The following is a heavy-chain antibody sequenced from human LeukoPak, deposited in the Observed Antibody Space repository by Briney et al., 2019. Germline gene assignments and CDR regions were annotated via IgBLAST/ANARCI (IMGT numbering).Heavy chain of an antibody. CDR2: IYHSGST. D-gene: IGHD3-10*01. Sequence: SETLSLTCTVSGYSISSGYYWGWIRQPPGKGLEWIGSIYHSGSTYYNPPLKSRVTISVDTSKNRFSLKLSSVTAADTAVYYCARGGYYGSGNDFRFDPWGQGTLVTVSS. CDR3: ARGGYYGSGNDFRFDP. J-gene: IGHJ5*02. V-gene: IGHV4-38-2*02. CDR1: GYSISSGYY.